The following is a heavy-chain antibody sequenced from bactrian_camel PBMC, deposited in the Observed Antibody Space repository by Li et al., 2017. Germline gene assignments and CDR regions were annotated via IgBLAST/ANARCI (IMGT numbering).Heavy chain of an antibody. D-gene: IGHD6*01. V-gene: IGHV3S1*01. J-gene: IGHJ6*01. Sequence: HVQLVESGGGSVQAGGSLRLPCQVSGYDVSSGCMGWFRQAPGKERKGVACISTGAGDTMYADAVKGRFTISQNKVKNTMYLQMDSLEPEDTAMYYCAAASPTEYGGTWSGFGYWGQGTQVTV. CDR1: GYDVSSGC. CDR2: ISTGAGDT. CDR3: AAASPTEYGGTWSGFGY.